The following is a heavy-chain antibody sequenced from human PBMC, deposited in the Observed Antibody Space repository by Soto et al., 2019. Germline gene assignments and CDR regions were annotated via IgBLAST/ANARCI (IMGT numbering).Heavy chain of an antibody. CDR2: ISYDGSNK. CDR1: GFTFSSYA. Sequence: GGSLRLSCAASGFTFSSYAMHWVRQAPGKGLEWVAVISYDGSNKYYADSVKGRFTISRDNSKNTLYLQMNSLRAEDTAVYYCARDSPRSSGSYYWGQGTLVTVSS. D-gene: IGHD1-26*01. V-gene: IGHV3-30-3*01. CDR3: ARDSPRSSGSYY. J-gene: IGHJ4*02.